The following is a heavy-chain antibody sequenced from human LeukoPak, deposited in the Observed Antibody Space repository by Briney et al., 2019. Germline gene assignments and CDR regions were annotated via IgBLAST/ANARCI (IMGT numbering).Heavy chain of an antibody. J-gene: IGHJ5*02. V-gene: IGHV3-15*01. D-gene: IGHD1-26*01. CDR2: IKSKTDAGTT. CDR3: TTDSPLYRGNYYEVP. Sequence: GGSLRLSCAASGFTFNNAWMSWVRQAPGKGLEWVGRIKSKTDAGTTDYAAPVKGRFIISRDDSKNTLYLQMNSLKIEDTAVYYCTTDSPLYRGNYYEVPWGQGTLVTVSS. CDR1: GFTFNNAW.